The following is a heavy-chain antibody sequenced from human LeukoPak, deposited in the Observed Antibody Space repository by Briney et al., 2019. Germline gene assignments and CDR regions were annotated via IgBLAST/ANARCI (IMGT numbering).Heavy chain of an antibody. CDR3: ASPMTLVLRGLAGIDAFNI. D-gene: IGHD3-22*01. J-gene: IGHJ3*02. CDR2: IQHSGGT. Sequence: SQXXSXXCTVSGVSISSGGYYWSXIRQPPGXGXXWIGHIQHSGGTYYSPSLRSRVTMSLDRSKNQFSLTLSSATAADTAVYYCASPMTLVLRGLAGIDAFNIWGQGTMVTVSS. CDR1: GVSISSGGYY. V-gene: IGHV4-30-2*01.